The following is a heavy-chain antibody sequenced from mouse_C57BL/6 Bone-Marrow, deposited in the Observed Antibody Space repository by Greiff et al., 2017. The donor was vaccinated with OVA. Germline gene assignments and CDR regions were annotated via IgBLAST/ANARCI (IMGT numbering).Heavy chain of an antibody. V-gene: IGHV1-12*01. CDR3: ARGWFGSRGYAMDY. CDR2: IYPGNGDT. J-gene: IGHJ4*01. D-gene: IGHD1-1*01. Sequence: LQQSGAELVRPGASVKMSCKASGYTFTSYNMHWVKQTPRQGLEWIGAIYPGNGDTSYNQKFKGKATLTVDKSSSTAYMQLSSLTSEDSAVYFCARGWFGSRGYAMDYWGQGTSVTVSS. CDR1: GYTFTSYN.